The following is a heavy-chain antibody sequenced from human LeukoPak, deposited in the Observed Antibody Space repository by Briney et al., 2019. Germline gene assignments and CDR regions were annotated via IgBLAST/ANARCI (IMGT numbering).Heavy chain of an antibody. J-gene: IGHJ6*03. CDR3: ARGNILVVPAAIQAYYYYYMDV. D-gene: IGHD2-2*02. CDR2: IYTSGST. Sequence: SETLSLTCTVSGGSISSYYWSWIRQPAGKGLEWIGRIYTSGSTNYNPSLKRRVTISVDTSKKQFPLKLSSVTAADTAVYYCARGNILVVPAAIQAYYYYYMDVWGKGTTVTVSS. V-gene: IGHV4-4*07. CDR1: GGSISSYY.